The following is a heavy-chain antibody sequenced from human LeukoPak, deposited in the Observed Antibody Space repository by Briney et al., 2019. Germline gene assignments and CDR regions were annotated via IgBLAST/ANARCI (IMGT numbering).Heavy chain of an antibody. V-gene: IGHV4-34*01. Sequence: PSETLSLTCAVYGGSFSGYYWSWIRQPPGKGLEWIGEINHSGSTNYNPSLKSRVTISVDTSKNQFSLKLSSVTAADTAVYYCARGPDCSSTSCYGGFDPWGQGTLVTVSS. CDR1: GGSFSGYY. D-gene: IGHD2-2*01. J-gene: IGHJ5*02. CDR3: ARGPDCSSTSCYGGFDP. CDR2: INHSGST.